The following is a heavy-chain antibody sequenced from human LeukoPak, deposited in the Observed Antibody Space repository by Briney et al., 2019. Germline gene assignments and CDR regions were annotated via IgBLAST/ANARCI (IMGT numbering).Heavy chain of an antibody. CDR1: GFRSSDYY. CDR2: ISGSGDAI. CDR3: ASLYDSTGLCFDY. Sequence: GGYLRLSCVVYGFRSSDYYMSWIRPTQGQGLEFISYISGSGDAIYYADSVKGRFTISRDNAKNSLYLQLDSLSAEDTAVYYCASLYDSTGLCFDYWGQGALVTVSS. V-gene: IGHV3-11*01. D-gene: IGHD3-22*01. J-gene: IGHJ4*02.